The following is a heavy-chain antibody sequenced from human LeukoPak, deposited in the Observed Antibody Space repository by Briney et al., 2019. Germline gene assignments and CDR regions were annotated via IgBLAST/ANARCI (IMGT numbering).Heavy chain of an antibody. CDR3: ARVSVNVFDI. J-gene: IGHJ3*02. Sequence: GGSLRLSCAASGFTLSSYDMHWVRQAAGKGLEWVSGVGSAGGIFYAGSVKGRFTISRENAKNSLYLQINSLRAGDTAVYYCARVSVNVFDIWGQGTMVTVSS. CDR1: GFTLSSYD. CDR2: VGSAGGI. D-gene: IGHD3-16*02. V-gene: IGHV3-13*04.